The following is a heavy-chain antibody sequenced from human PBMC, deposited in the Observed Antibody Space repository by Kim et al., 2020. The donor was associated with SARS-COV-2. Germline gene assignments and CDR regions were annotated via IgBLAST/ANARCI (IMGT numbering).Heavy chain of an antibody. CDR1: GFTFSSYE. V-gene: IGHV3-48*03. CDR3: ARDRVGSRGNSADDAFDI. J-gene: IGHJ3*02. Sequence: GGSLRLSCAASGFTFSSYEMNWVRQAPGKGLEWVSYISSSGSTIYYADSVKGRFTISRDNAKNSLYLQMNSLRAEDTAVYYCARDRVGSRGNSADDAFDIWGQGTMVTVSS. D-gene: IGHD2-21*02. CDR2: ISSSGSTI.